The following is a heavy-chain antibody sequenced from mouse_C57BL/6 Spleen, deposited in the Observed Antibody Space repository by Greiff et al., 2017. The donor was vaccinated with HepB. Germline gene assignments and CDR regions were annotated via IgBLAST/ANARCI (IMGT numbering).Heavy chain of an antibody. CDR1: GYTFTSYW. Sequence: QVQLQQPGAELVRPGTSVKLSCKASGYTFTSYWMHWVKQRPGQGLEWIGVIDPSDSYTNYNQKFKGKATLTVDTSSSTAYMQLSSLTSEDSAVYYCARGGNGPIPRAYWGQGTLVTVSA. CDR3: ARGGNGPIPRAY. D-gene: IGHD3-1*01. J-gene: IGHJ3*01. CDR2: IDPSDSYT. V-gene: IGHV1-59*01.